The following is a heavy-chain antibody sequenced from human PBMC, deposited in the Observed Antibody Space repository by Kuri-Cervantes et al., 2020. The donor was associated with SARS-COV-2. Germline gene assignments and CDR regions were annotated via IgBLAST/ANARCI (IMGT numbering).Heavy chain of an antibody. CDR3: ARDLVDSSGYSGLGY. V-gene: IGHV3-53*01. CDR2: IYSDGST. CDR1: GFAVSSNY. Sequence: GETLKISCAASGFAVSSNYMGWVRQAPGKGLEWVSIIYSDGSTYYADSVKGRFTISGDNSKNTLYLQMNSLRAEDTAVYYCARDLVDSSGYSGLGYWGQGTLVTVSS. J-gene: IGHJ4*02. D-gene: IGHD3-22*01.